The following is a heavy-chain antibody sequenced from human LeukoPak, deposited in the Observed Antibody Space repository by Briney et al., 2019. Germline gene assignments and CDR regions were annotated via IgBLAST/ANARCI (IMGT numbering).Heavy chain of an antibody. Sequence: SDTLSLTCTVSGGSISSYYWSWIRQPSGKGLEWIGYIYYSGTTNYNPSLKSRVTISVDTSKNQFSLKLSSVTAADTAVYYCARGCSSTSCYNNWFDPWGQGTLVTVSS. V-gene: IGHV4-59*07. D-gene: IGHD2-2*01. CDR3: ARGCSSTSCYNNWFDP. J-gene: IGHJ5*02. CDR2: IYYSGTT. CDR1: GGSISSYY.